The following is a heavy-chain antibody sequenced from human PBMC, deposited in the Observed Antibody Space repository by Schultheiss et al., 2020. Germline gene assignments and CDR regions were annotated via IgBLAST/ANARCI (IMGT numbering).Heavy chain of an antibody. Sequence: SETLSLTCTVSGGSISSGGYYWTWIRQHPGKGLEWIGYIYYSGSTYYNPSLKSRVTISLDTSKNQFSLKLSSVTAADTAVYYCARPPAAPRHDYYYGMDVWGQGTTVTVSS. CDR1: GGSISSGGYY. CDR3: ARPPAAPRHDYYYGMDV. D-gene: IGHD2-2*01. J-gene: IGHJ6*02. CDR2: IYYSGST. V-gene: IGHV4-31*03.